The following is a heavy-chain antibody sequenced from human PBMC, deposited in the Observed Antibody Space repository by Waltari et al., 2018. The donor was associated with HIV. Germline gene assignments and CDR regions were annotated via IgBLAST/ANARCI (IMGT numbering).Heavy chain of an antibody. V-gene: IGHV1-69*12. CDR3: ARELKQLSPQDYDSPPRGFDI. D-gene: IGHD3-22*01. CDR2: IIPIFDTA. CDR1: GGTFSSYA. J-gene: IGHJ3*02. Sequence: QVQLVQSGAEVKKPGSSVKVSCKASGGTFSSYAISWMRQAPGQGREWMGAIIPIFDTANYARTFQGRGTITADESTITAYMELSSLRSDDTAVYYCARELKQLSPQDYDSPPRGFDIWGQGTMVTVSS.